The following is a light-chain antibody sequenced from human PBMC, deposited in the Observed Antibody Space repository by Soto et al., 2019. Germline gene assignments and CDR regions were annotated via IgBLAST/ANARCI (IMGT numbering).Light chain of an antibody. CDR1: QAISIW. CDR3: QQANSFPLT. J-gene: IGKJ4*01. Sequence: DIQMTQSPSFVSASVGDRVTITCRASQAISIWLAWYQQKPGNAPRLLMYAASNLQSGVPSRFSGSGSGTDFTLTISSLQPEDFATYYWQQANSFPLTFGGGTKVEMK. V-gene: IGKV1-12*01. CDR2: AAS.